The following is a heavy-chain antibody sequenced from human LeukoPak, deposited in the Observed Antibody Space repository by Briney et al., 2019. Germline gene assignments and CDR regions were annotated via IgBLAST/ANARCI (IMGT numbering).Heavy chain of an antibody. CDR2: IWPADSDT. V-gene: IGHV5-51*01. CDR3: ARRYCSSTSCYTGAGVWFDP. Sequence: GESLKISCKGSGYSFTSYWIGWVRQMPGKGLEWMGIIWPADSDTRYSPSFQGQVTISADKSISTAYLQWSSLKASDTAMYYCARRYCSSTSCYTGAGVWFDPWGQGTLVTVSS. CDR1: GYSFTSYW. D-gene: IGHD2-2*02. J-gene: IGHJ5*02.